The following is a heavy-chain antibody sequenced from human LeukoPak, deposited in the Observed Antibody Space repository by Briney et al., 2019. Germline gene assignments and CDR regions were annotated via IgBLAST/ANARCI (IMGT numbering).Heavy chain of an antibody. CDR1: GGSTSSGDYY. Sequence: TLSLTCTVSGGSTSSGDYYWSWIRQPPGKGLEWIGYIYYSGSTYYNPSLKSRVTIPVDTSKNQFSLKLSSVTAADTAVYYCARRLFHWYFDLWGRGTLVTVSS. J-gene: IGHJ2*01. CDR2: IYYSGST. V-gene: IGHV4-30-4*08. CDR3: ARRLFHWYFDL.